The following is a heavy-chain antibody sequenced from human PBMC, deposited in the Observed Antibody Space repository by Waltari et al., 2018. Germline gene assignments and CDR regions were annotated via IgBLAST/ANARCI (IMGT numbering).Heavy chain of an antibody. D-gene: IGHD2-15*01. Sequence: QVQLEQSGAEVKKPGAAMKVSCKGPGDDLSELPMHWVRQAPGEGLEWMGGFNPADGEIIYAQKFRGRVTMTEDTSTETVYMDLSSLRSEDTAVYYCATSNSGGRRGFDYWGQGTLVTVSS. V-gene: IGHV1-24*01. J-gene: IGHJ4*02. CDR2: FNPADGEI. CDR3: ATSNSGGRRGFDY. CDR1: GDDLSELP.